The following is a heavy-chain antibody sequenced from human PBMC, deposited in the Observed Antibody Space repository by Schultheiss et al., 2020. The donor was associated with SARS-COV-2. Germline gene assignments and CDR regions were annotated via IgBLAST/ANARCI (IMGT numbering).Heavy chain of an antibody. CDR2: IYTSGST. V-gene: IGHV4-4*07. CDR1: GGSFSGYY. CDR3: ARDSGGYSSSWSFDY. J-gene: IGHJ4*02. Sequence: SETLSLTCAVYGGSFSGYYWSWIRQPPGKGLEWIGRIYTSGSTNYNPSLKSRVTMSVDTSKNQFSLKLSSVTAADTAVYYCARDSGGYSSSWSFDYWGQGTLVTVSS. D-gene: IGHD6-13*01.